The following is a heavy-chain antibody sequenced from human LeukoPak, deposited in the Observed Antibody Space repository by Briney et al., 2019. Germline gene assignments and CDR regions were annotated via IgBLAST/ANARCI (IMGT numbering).Heavy chain of an antibody. CDR3: ARDSTIFGVVPDGMDV. CDR2: ISSGGSTI. J-gene: IGHJ6*02. D-gene: IGHD3-3*01. V-gene: IGHV3-48*03. CDR1: GFTFSSYE. Sequence: GGSLRLSCAASGFTFSSYEMNWVRQAPGKGLEWVSYISSGGSTIYYADSVKGRFTISRDNAKNSLYLQMNSLRAEDTAVYYCARDSTIFGVVPDGMDVWGQGTTVTVSS.